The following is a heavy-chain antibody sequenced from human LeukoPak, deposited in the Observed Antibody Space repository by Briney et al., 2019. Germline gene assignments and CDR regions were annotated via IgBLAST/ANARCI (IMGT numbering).Heavy chain of an antibody. Sequence: GGSLRLSCAASGFNFANHAMSWVRQTAGKGLEWVSAISGSGGSTYYADSVKGRFTISKDNAKNSLYLQMNSLRAEDTALYHCARNNGMDVWGQGTTVIVSS. CDR2: ISGSGGST. CDR3: ARNNGMDV. J-gene: IGHJ6*02. V-gene: IGHV3-23*01. CDR1: GFNFANHA.